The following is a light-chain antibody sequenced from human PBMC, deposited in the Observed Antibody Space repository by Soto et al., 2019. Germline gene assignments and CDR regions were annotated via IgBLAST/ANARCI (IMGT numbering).Light chain of an antibody. Sequence: DIQMTQSPSTLSASVGDRVTITCRASQSIFNWLAWYQQKPGKAPNLLIFDASSLQSGVPSRFSGSGSGTEFTLTISRLQPDDSATYYCQQYKSATFGQGTKLEIK. V-gene: IGKV1-5*01. CDR1: QSIFNW. CDR3: QQYKSAT. J-gene: IGKJ2*01. CDR2: DAS.